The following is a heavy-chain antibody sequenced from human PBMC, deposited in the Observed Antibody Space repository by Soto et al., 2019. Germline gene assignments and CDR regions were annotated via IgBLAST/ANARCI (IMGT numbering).Heavy chain of an antibody. Sequence: PSETLSLTCTVSGGSISSSRCHWGWIRQPPGKGLEWIASIKYSGTTFYNPSLKSRVTLSVDTSKNQFALKLSSVTAADTAVYYCARRVLGHSSWYNWFDPWGQGTLVTVSS. CDR1: GGSISSSRCH. J-gene: IGHJ5*02. D-gene: IGHD6-13*01. CDR3: ARRVLGHSSWYNWFDP. V-gene: IGHV4-39*01. CDR2: IKYSGTT.